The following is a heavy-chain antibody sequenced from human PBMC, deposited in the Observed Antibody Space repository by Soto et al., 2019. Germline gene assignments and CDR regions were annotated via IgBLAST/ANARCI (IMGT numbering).Heavy chain of an antibody. J-gene: IGHJ2*01. CDR3: ARLASGWQYYYFDF. Sequence: PSETLSLTCAVYVGSFSPYFWSWIRQPPGKGLEWIGEINHSGSTNYNPSLTRRATLSVDTSKNQVSLKLTSVTAADTAVYYCARLASGWQYYYFDFWGRGTPVTVSS. CDR2: INHSGST. D-gene: IGHD6-19*01. CDR1: VGSFSPYF. V-gene: IGHV4-34*01.